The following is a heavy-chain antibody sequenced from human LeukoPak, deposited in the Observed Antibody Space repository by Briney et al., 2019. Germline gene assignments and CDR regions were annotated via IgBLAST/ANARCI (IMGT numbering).Heavy chain of an antibody. Sequence: SETLSLTCTVSGGSISSSSYYWGWIRQPPGKGLEWIGSIYTSGSTNYNPSLKSRVTISVDTSKNQFSLKLSSVTAADTAVYYCAREVYCSSTSCYIGGGVDYWGQGTLVTVSS. CDR3: AREVYCSSTSCYIGGGVDY. CDR2: IYTSGST. J-gene: IGHJ4*02. V-gene: IGHV4-39*07. D-gene: IGHD2-2*02. CDR1: GGSISSSSYY.